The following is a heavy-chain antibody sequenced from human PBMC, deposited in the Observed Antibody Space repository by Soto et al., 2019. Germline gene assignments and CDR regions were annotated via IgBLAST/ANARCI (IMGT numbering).Heavy chain of an antibody. D-gene: IGHD6-25*01. CDR3: ARRRIAAGREIYWFDP. Sequence: GVSRKIYCRGGGDSCSSYWISRVRQMPGKGLEWMGRIDPSDSYTNYSPSFQGHVTISADKSISTAYLQWSSLKASDTAMYYWARRRIAAGREIYWFDPWGQGTLVTVSS. CDR2: IDPSDSYT. CDR1: GDSCSSYW. J-gene: IGHJ5*02. V-gene: IGHV5-10-1*01.